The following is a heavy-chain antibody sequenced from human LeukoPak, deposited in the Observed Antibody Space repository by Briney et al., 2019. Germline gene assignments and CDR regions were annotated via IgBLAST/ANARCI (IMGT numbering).Heavy chain of an antibody. Sequence: ASVKVSCKASGYTFTSYGISWVRQAPGQGLEWMGWISAYNGNTNYAQKLQGRVTMTTDTSTSTAYMELRSLRSDDTAVYYCARAPITMVRGIKTKNYYYYMDVWGTGTTVTVSS. D-gene: IGHD3-10*01. J-gene: IGHJ6*03. CDR1: GYTFTSYG. V-gene: IGHV1-18*01. CDR3: ARAPITMVRGIKTKNYYYYMDV. CDR2: ISAYNGNT.